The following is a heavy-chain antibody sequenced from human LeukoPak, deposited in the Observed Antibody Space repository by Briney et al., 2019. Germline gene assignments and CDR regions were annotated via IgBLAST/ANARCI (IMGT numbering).Heavy chain of an antibody. V-gene: IGHV1-2*02. J-gene: IGHJ4*02. Sequence: GASVKVSCKASGYTFTGYYMHWVRQAPGQGLEWMGWINPNSGGTNYAQKFQGRVTMTRDTSISTAYMELSRLRSDDTAVYYCARAKYYYDSSGYYGIDDYWGQGTLVTVSS. CDR3: ARAKYYYDSSGYYGIDDY. CDR2: INPNSGGT. D-gene: IGHD3-22*01. CDR1: GYTFTGYY.